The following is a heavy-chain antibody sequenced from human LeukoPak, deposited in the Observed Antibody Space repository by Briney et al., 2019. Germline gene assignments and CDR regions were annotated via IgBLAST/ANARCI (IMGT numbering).Heavy chain of an antibody. D-gene: IGHD5-24*01. CDR1: GFTFSSYA. J-gene: IGHJ4*02. Sequence: PGGSLRLSCAASGFTFSSYAMHWVRQAPGKGLEWVAVISYDGSNKYYADSVKGRFTISRDNSKNTLYLQMNSLRAEDTAVYYCARATKRDGYNPGHYWGQGTLVTVSS. V-gene: IGHV3-30*04. CDR3: ARATKRDGYNPGHY. CDR2: ISYDGSNK.